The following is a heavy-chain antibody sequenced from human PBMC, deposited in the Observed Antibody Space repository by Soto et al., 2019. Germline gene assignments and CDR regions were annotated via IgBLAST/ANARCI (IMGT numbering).Heavy chain of an antibody. CDR1: GFTFSTSW. Sequence: ELQLVESGGSLVQPGGSLRLSCATSGFTFSTSWMTWVRQAPGKGLEWVANINQEGSETNYVESVKGRFTISRDNGQNSVYLQMNSLRVEDTAMYYCAREADWGQGTLVTVSS. CDR2: INQEGSET. CDR3: AREAD. D-gene: IGHD6-25*01. J-gene: IGHJ4*02. V-gene: IGHV3-7*01.